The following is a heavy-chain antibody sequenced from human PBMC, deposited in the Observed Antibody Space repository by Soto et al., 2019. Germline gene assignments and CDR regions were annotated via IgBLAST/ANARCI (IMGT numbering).Heavy chain of an antibody. CDR3: ARHGFGPLHGLVDV. Sequence: QVQLQESGPGLVKPSETLSLTCTVSGGSITNYYCSWFRQPPGKGLEWIGYINYDGYSAYNLSLKGRVTLSMDASKRPFYLMLESVTATDTAVYYCARHGFGPLHGLVDVWGPGTTVIVSS. V-gene: IGHV4-59*08. J-gene: IGHJ6*02. CDR2: INYDGYS. CDR1: GGSITNYY. D-gene: IGHD3-10*01.